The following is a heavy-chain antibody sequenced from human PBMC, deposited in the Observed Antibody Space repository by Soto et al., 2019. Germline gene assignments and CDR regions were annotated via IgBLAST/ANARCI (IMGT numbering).Heavy chain of an antibody. V-gene: IGHV3-23*01. CDR1: GFTFSSYA. CDR3: AKDLGGWPYYYYGMDV. J-gene: IGHJ6*02. Sequence: EVQLLESGGGLVQPGGSLRLSCAASGFTFSSYAMSWVRQAPGKGLEWVSAISGSGGSTYYADSVKGRFTISRDNSKNXLYLQMNSLRAEDTAVYYCAKDLGGWPYYYYGMDVWGQGTTVTVSS. CDR2: ISGSGGST. D-gene: IGHD6-19*01.